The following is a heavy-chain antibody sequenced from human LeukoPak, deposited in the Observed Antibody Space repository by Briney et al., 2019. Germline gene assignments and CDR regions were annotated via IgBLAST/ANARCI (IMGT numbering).Heavy chain of an antibody. V-gene: IGHV4-59*08. CDR3: AGHHPRNTVGF. CDR1: GGSISSYY. D-gene: IGHD2/OR15-2a*01. Sequence: SETLSLTCTVSGGSISSYYWSWIRQPPGKGPEWIAYISDIGSINYNPSLKSRVTISLDTSKNQFSLKLSSVTAADTAVYYCAGHHPRNTVGFWGQGTLVTVSS. CDR2: ISDIGSI. J-gene: IGHJ4*02.